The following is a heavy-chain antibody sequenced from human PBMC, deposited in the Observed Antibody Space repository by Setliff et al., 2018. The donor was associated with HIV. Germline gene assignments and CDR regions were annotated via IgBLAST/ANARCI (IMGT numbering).Heavy chain of an antibody. CDR1: GGSISSGNYY. V-gene: IGHV4-61*02. D-gene: IGHD2-2*01. Sequence: SETLSLTCTVSGGSISSGNYYWSWIRQLAGKGLEWIGRIYSSGSTNYNPSLKSRVTISINTSKNQFSLKLSSVTAADTAVYYCARDRDIVVVPASPQGYYYYMDVWGKGTTVTVSS. CDR2: IYSSGST. CDR3: ARDRDIVVVPASPQGYYYYMDV. J-gene: IGHJ6*03.